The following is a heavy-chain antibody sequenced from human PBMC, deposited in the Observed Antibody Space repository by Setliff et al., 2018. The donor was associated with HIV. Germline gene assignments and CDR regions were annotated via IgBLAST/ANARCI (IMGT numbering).Heavy chain of an antibody. V-gene: IGHV1-18*01. Sequence: GASVKVSCKASGYTFTSYGISWVRQAPGQGLEWMGWISAYNGNTNYAQKLQGRVTITRDTSANTAYMELSSLRSEDTAVYYCARGSCSGCYLSDYWGLGTLVTVSS. CDR3: ARGSCSGCYLSDY. CDR2: ISAYNGNT. J-gene: IGHJ4*02. CDR1: GYTFTSYG. D-gene: IGHD6-19*01.